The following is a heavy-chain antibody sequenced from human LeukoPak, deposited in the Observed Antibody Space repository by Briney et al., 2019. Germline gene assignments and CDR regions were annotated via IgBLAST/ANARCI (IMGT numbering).Heavy chain of an antibody. V-gene: IGHV3-30*02. CDR2: LQYDRTNV. CDR1: RFSFSSYG. Sequence: SGGSLRLSCAASRFSFSSYGMHWVRQAPGKGLEWVAYLQYDRTNVQYADSVKGRFTISRDNSKNTLYLQMNSLRAEDTAVYYCAKGRGWEASYYYYYMDVWGKGTTVTISS. J-gene: IGHJ6*03. CDR3: AKGRGWEASYYYYYMDV. D-gene: IGHD1-26*01.